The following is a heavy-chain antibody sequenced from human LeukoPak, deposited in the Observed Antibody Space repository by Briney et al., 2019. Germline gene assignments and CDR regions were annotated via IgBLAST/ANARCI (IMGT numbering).Heavy chain of an antibody. Sequence: GGSLRLSCAASGFIFSNYAMIWVRQAPGKALEWVSSISTSTSYIYYADSVKGRFTISRDNSKNTLYLQMNSLRAEDTAVYYCARDYYVAYYMDVWGKGTTVTVSS. CDR2: ISTSTSYI. CDR1: GFIFSNYA. CDR3: ARDYYVAYYMDV. J-gene: IGHJ6*03. D-gene: IGHD3-10*02. V-gene: IGHV3-21*01.